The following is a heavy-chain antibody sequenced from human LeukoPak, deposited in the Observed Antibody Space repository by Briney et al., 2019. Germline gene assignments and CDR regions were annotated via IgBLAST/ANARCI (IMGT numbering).Heavy chain of an antibody. CDR2: ISGSAGGT. J-gene: IGHJ4*02. CDR3: AKRGVVIRVILVGFHKEAYYFDS. D-gene: IGHD3-22*01. CDR1: GITLSNYG. V-gene: IGHV3-23*01. Sequence: GGSLRLSCEVSGITLSNYGMSWVRQAPGKGLEWVAGISGSAGGTNYADSVKGRFTISRDNPKNTLHLQMNRLRAEDTAVYFCAKRGVVIRVILVGFHKEAYYFDSWGQGALVTVSS.